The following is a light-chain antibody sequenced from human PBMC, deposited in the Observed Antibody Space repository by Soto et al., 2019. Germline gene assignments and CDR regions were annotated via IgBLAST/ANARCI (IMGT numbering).Light chain of an antibody. CDR1: QGISNS. J-gene: IGKJ5*01. Sequence: DIQLTQSPSSVSSSFLDRFTITCRTSQGISNSLAWFQQKPGNAPKSLISAASGLHSGVPSRFSGSGSGTDFTLTISSPQPEDFGTYYCQHYNGYPQTFGQGTRLENK. CDR2: AAS. V-gene: IGKV1-16*01. CDR3: QHYNGYPQT.